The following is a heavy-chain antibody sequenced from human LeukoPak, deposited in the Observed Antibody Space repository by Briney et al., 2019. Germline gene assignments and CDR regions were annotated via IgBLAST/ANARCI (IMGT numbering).Heavy chain of an antibody. J-gene: IGHJ2*01. V-gene: IGHV3-30*02. CDR3: AKDLGGYFDL. Sequence: SVKGRFTISRDNSKNTLYLQMNSLRAEDTAVYYCAKDLGGYFDLWGRGTLVTVSS.